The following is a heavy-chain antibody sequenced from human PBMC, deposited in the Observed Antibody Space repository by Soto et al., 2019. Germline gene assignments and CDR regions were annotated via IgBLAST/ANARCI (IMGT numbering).Heavy chain of an antibody. V-gene: IGHV4-30-4*01. CDR3: ATYSYLLDTSGYHDV. D-gene: IGHD3-22*01. CDR1: GGSISSGDYY. Sequence: SETLSLTCTVSGGSISSGDYYWSWIRQPPGKGLEWIGYMHYSGTTYYNPSLKSRVTISVDTSKNQFSLKLSSVTAADTALYYCATYSYLLDTSGYHDVWGQGTLVTVSS. J-gene: IGHJ4*02. CDR2: MHYSGTT.